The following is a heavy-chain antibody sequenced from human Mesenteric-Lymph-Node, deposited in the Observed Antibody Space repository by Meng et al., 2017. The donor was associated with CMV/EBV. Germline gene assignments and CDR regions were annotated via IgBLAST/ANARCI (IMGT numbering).Heavy chain of an antibody. Sequence: GGSLRLSCAASGFTFSSYAMSWVRQAPGKGLEWVSAISGSGGSTYYADSVKGRFTISRDDARNSLSLEMNSLSDEDTAVYYCARDRLEGYYSGPGFWGQGTLVTVSS. V-gene: IGHV3-23*01. J-gene: IGHJ4*02. CDR2: ISGSGGST. CDR1: GFTFSSYA. D-gene: IGHD2/OR15-2a*01. CDR3: ARDRLEGYYSGPGF.